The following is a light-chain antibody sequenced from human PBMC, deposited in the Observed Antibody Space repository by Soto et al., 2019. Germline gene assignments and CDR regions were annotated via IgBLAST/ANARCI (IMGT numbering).Light chain of an antibody. CDR3: CSYAGSRTIEGV. CDR1: SSDVGSYNL. Sequence: QSALTQPASVSGSPGQSSTSSCTGTSSDVGSYNLVSWYQQHTGKAPKLMIYEGSKRPSGVSNRFSGSKSGNTAYLTISGLQAEDEADYYCCSYAGSRTIEGVFGTGTQLTVL. CDR2: EGS. J-gene: IGLJ1*01. V-gene: IGLV2-23*03.